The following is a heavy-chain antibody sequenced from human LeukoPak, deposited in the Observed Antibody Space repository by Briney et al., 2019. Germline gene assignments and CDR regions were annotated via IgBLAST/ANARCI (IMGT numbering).Heavy chain of an antibody. CDR2: ISYDGSNK. CDR3: ARDTYSSGWPNQLGY. Sequence: GGSLRLSCAASGFTFSSYAMHWVRQAPGKGLEWVAVISYDGSNKYYADSVKGRFTISRDNSKNTLYLQMISLRAEDTAVYYCARDTYSSGWPNQLGYWGQGTLVTVSS. D-gene: IGHD6-19*01. V-gene: IGHV3-30*01. J-gene: IGHJ4*02. CDR1: GFTFSSYA.